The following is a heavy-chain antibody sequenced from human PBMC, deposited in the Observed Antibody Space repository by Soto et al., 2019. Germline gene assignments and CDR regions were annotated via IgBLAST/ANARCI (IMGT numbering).Heavy chain of an antibody. Sequence: QVLQQQGSAGLLKPSKTLSLTCTVSGGSFSGYACNWIRQSPGKGLEWIGEINHSGRANYNPSLKTRVTISVDASKTQFSLNVTSVTAADTAIYYCARGYGYFRQWGQGALVAVSS. CDR2: INHSGRA. V-gene: IGHV4-34*01. J-gene: IGHJ4*02. D-gene: IGHD3-22*01. CDR3: ARGYGYFRQ. CDR1: GGSFSGYA.